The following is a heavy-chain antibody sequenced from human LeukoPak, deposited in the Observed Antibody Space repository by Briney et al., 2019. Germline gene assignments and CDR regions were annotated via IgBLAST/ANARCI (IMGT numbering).Heavy chain of an antibody. Sequence: GASVKVSCKASGGTFSSYAISWVRQAPGQGLEWMGIINPSGGSTSYAQKFQGRVTMTRDTSTSTVYMELSSLRSEDTAVYYCARGPPRGYADYWGQGTLVTVSS. D-gene: IGHD5-12*01. CDR3: ARGPPRGYADY. J-gene: IGHJ4*02. CDR1: GGTFSSYA. CDR2: INPSGGST. V-gene: IGHV1-46*01.